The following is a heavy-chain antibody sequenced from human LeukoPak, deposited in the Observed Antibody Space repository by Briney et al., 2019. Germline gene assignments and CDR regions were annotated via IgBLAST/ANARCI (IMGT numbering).Heavy chain of an antibody. V-gene: IGHV3-66*01. CDR2: IYSAGDT. J-gene: IGHJ4*02. CDR1: GFTVSSDY. Sequence: GGSLRLSCAASGFTVSSDYMNWVRQAPGKGLEWVSVIYSAGDTYYADSVKGRFTISRDNSMNTVYLQMNSLRAEDTAVYYCARLNFGDDYWGQGTLVTVSS. CDR3: ARLNFGDDY. D-gene: IGHD4-17*01.